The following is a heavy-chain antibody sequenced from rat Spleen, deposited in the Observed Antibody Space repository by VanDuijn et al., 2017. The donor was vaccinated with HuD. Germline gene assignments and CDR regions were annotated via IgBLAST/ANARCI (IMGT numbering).Heavy chain of an antibody. J-gene: IGHJ2*01. Sequence: EVQLVESGGGLVQPGRSLKLSCAASGFTFSDYAMAWVRQAPKKGLEWVATIIYDGSSTYYRDSVKGRFTISRDNAKNTQYLQMDSLRSEDTATYYCAREADVPFHYFDYWGQGVMVTVSS. CDR2: IIYDGSST. V-gene: IGHV5-7*01. CDR1: GFTFSDYA. CDR3: AREADVPFHYFDY. D-gene: IGHD1-12*01.